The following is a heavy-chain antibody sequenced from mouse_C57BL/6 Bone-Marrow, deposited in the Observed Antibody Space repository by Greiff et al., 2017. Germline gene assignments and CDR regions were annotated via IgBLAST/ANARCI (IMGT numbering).Heavy chain of an antibody. CDR1: GYTFTSYC. J-gene: IGHJ4*01. V-gene: IGHV1-64*01. Sequence: QVQLQQPGAELVKPGASVQLSCKASGYTFTSYCMHWVKQRPGHGLAWIGMIHPNYGSTNYNEKFKGKATMTVDKYSSTAYMHLSTLTSEDSAVYYCATFSYAMDYWGQGTSGTVSS. CDR2: IHPNYGST. CDR3: ATFSYAMDY.